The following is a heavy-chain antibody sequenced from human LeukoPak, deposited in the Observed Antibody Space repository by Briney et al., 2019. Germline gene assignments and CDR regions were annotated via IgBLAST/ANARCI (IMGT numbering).Heavy chain of an antibody. Sequence: SETLSLTCTVSGDSISSSSYYWGWIRQPPGKGPEWIGSIYYSGSTYYNPSLKSRVTISVDTSKNQFSLKLSSVTAADTAVYYCASITMIVVVSSYAFDIWGQGTMVTVSS. D-gene: IGHD3-22*01. J-gene: IGHJ3*02. CDR2: IYYSGST. V-gene: IGHV4-39*01. CDR3: ASITMIVVVSSYAFDI. CDR1: GDSISSSSYY.